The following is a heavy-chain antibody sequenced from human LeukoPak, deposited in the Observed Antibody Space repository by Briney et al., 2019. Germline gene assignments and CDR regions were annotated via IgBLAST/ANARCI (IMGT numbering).Heavy chain of an antibody. V-gene: IGHV3-11*04. CDR1: GFTFRDYY. CDR3: ARDLGDNWGLYYFDY. Sequence: PGGSLRLSCVASGFTFRDYYISWIRQAPGKGLEWLSIVSGGGDITSYADSVKGRFTISRDNTRNSLFLQMNSLRAEDTAVYYCARDLGDNWGLYYFDYWGQGTLVTVSS. J-gene: IGHJ4*02. D-gene: IGHD7-27*01. CDR2: VSGGGDIT.